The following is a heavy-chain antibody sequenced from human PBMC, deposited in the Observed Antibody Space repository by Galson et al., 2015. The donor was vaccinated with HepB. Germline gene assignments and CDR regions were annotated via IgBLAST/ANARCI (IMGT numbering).Heavy chain of an antibody. V-gene: IGHV3-30*18. CDR1: GFTFSSYG. J-gene: IGHJ4*02. CDR3: AKDADSSGWSRFDY. D-gene: IGHD6-19*01. Sequence: SLRLSCAASGFTFSSYGMHWVRQAPGKGLEWVAVISYDGSNKYYGVSVKGRFTISRDNSKNTLYLQMNSLRAEDTAVYYCAKDADSSGWSRFDYWGQGTLVTVSS. CDR2: ISYDGSNK.